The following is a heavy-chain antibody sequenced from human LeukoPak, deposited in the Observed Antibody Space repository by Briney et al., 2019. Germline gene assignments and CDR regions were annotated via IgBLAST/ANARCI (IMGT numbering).Heavy chain of an antibody. J-gene: IGHJ6*03. CDR1: GGSISSYY. CDR3: ARSAGYQLLEGYYYYMDV. CDR2: IYYSGST. Sequence: PSETLSLTCSVSGGSISSYYWSWIRQPPGKGLEWIGYIYYSGSTNYGPSLKSRVTISVDTSKNQFSLKLSSVTAADTAVYYYARSAGYQLLEGYYYYMDVWGKGTTVTVSS. V-gene: IGHV4-59*01. D-gene: IGHD2-2*01.